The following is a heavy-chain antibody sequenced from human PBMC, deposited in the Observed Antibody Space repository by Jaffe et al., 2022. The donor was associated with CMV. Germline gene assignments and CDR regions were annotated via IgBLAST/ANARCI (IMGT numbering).Heavy chain of an antibody. J-gene: IGHJ6*02. D-gene: IGHD2-15*01. CDR1: GGSISSYY. Sequence: QVQLQESGPGLVKPSETLSLTCTVSGGSISSYYWSWIRQPAGKGLEWIGRIYTSGSTNYNPSLKSRVTMSVDTSKNQFSLKLSSVTAADTAVYYCARGNCSGGSCYYGMDVWGQGTTVTVSS. CDR2: IYTSGST. CDR3: ARGNCSGGSCYYGMDV. V-gene: IGHV4-4*07.